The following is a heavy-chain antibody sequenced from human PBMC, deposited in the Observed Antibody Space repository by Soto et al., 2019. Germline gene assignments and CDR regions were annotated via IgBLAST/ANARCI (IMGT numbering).Heavy chain of an antibody. CDR1: GGSITRGAYY. J-gene: IGHJ5*02. CDR3: ARYYFDSSGYSNWFDP. V-gene: IGHV4-31*02. Sequence: SENVSLTCAVSGGSITRGAYYWTWIRHHPGTGLEWIAYIHYSGRPYYTPSLKSRVTISVDTSNNQFSLKLSSVTAADTAVYYCARYYFDSSGYSNWFDPWGQGTLVTVSS. D-gene: IGHD3-22*01. CDR2: IHYSGRP.